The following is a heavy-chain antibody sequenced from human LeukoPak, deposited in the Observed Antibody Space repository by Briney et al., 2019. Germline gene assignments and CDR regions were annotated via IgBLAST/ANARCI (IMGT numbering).Heavy chain of an antibody. V-gene: IGHV4-4*07. D-gene: IGHD3-22*01. CDR2: IHNDGST. J-gene: IGHJ4*02. CDR1: GGSISIYN. CDR3: ASSDDSRGYQLDS. Sequence: SETLSLTCAVSGGSISIYNWNWIRQPAGKGLEWIGRIHNDGSTMYSPSLKSRVTMSLDTSKKQLSLNLSSLTAADTAVYYCASSDDSRGYQLDSWGQGTLVTVSS.